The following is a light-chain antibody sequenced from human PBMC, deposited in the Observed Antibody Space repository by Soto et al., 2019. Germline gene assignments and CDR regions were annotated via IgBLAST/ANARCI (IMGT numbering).Light chain of an antibody. CDR2: GAS. CDR3: QQYGSSPRT. CDR1: QSVSNNY. V-gene: IGKV3-20*01. Sequence: EIVLTQSPGTLSVSPGERATLSCRASQSVSNNYLAWYQQKPGQAPRLLIYGASGRPTGIPERFSGSGSGTDFILTISRLQPEDFVVYYCQQYGSSPRTFGQGTKVEIK. J-gene: IGKJ1*01.